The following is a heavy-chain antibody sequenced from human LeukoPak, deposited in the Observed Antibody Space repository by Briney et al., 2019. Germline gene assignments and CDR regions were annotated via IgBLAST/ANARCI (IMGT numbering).Heavy chain of an antibody. Sequence: SVKVSCKASGGTFSSYAISWVRQAPGQGLEWMGGVIPIFGTANYAQKFQGRVTITADKSTSTAYMELSSLRSEDTAVYYCARRGDGYNYVFDYWGQGTLVTVSS. CDR2: VIPIFGTA. D-gene: IGHD5-24*01. V-gene: IGHV1-69*06. CDR3: ARRGDGYNYVFDY. J-gene: IGHJ4*02. CDR1: GGTFSSYA.